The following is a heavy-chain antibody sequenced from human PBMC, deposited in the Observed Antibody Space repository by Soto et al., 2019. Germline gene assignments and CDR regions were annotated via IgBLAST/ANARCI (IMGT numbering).Heavy chain of an antibody. CDR1: SGYMSGYY. CDR2: IYYSGST. D-gene: IGHD3-3*01. J-gene: IGHJ3*02. V-gene: IGHV4-59*01. Sequence: PSETLSLTCTVSSGYMSGYYWNWIRQPPGKGLEWIGYIYYSGSTNYNPSLKSRLTISVDTSKNQFSLKLSSVTAADTAVYYCARAGDYDFWSGYSNDAFDIWGQGTMVTVSS. CDR3: ARAGDYDFWSGYSNDAFDI.